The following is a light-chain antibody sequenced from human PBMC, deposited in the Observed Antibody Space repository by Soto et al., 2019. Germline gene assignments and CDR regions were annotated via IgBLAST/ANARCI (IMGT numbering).Light chain of an antibody. CDR2: GAS. V-gene: IGKV3-20*01. Sequence: EIVLTQSPGTLSLSPGERATLSCRAGQTISSSYLAIAWYQQKPGQPPRLLIYGASSRATGIPDRFSGSGSATDFTLIISRLEPEDFAVYYCQQHDTSPWTFGQGTRVEIK. CDR1: QTISSSY. J-gene: IGKJ1*01. CDR3: QQHDTSPWT.